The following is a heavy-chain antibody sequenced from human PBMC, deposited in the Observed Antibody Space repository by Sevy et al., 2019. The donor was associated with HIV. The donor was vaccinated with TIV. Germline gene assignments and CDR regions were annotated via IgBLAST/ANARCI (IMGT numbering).Heavy chain of an antibody. Sequence: GGSLRLSCAASGFTFSSYGMHWVRQAPGKGLEWVAVIWYDGSNKYYADSVKGRFTISRDNSKNTLYLQMNSLRAEDTAVYYCARGIAAPNYYYYGMDVWGQGPRSPSP. CDR1: GFTFSSYG. D-gene: IGHD6-13*01. CDR3: ARGIAAPNYYYYGMDV. CDR2: IWYDGSNK. V-gene: IGHV3-33*01. J-gene: IGHJ6*02.